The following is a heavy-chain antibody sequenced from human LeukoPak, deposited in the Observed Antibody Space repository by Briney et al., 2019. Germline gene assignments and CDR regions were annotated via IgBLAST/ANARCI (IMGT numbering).Heavy chain of an antibody. CDR2: IKQDGSET. CDR1: GFTFSTSW. J-gene: IGHJ4*02. V-gene: IGHV3-7*01. Sequence: GGSLRLSCAASGFTFSTSWMDWIRQAPGKGLEWVANIKQDGSETYYVDSAKGRFTISRDNAKNSLYLQMDSLRVDDTAIYYCAKSLDYWGQGTLVTVSS. CDR3: AKSLDY.